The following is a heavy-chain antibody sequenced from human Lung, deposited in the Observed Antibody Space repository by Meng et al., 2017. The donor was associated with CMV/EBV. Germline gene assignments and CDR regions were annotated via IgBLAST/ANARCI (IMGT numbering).Heavy chain of an antibody. D-gene: IGHD2-2*01. J-gene: IGHJ6*02. CDR2: IYSGGTST. CDR3: AKEACSTTSCYYNYCYGLDV. Sequence: GESXKISCAASGFTFSSYVMSWVRQAPGKGLEWVSVIYSGGTSTQYADSVKGRFTISRDNSKNTLFLQMNSLRAEDTAVYYCAKEACSTTSCYYNYCYGLDVWXQGTXVTVSS. CDR1: GFTFSSYV. V-gene: IGHV3-23*03.